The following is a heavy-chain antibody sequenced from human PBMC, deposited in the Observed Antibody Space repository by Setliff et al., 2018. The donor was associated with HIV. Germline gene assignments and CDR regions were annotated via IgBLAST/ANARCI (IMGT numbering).Heavy chain of an antibody. CDR2: INHSGRT. D-gene: IGHD3-22*01. CDR3: ARGGGYDRSGYYPFDY. V-gene: IGHV4-34*01. Sequence: SETLSLTCAVYGGSLSGYHWSWIRQSPEKGLEWMGEINHSGRTNYNPSLKSRVTMSVDTSKNQFSLKLSSVTAADTAVYYCARGGGYDRSGYYPFDYWAQGTPVTVSS. J-gene: IGHJ4*02. CDR1: GGSLSGYH.